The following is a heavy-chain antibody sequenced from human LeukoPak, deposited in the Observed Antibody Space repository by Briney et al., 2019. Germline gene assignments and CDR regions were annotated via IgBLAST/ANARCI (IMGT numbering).Heavy chain of an antibody. V-gene: IGHV3-53*01. CDR1: GFTVSSNY. CDR2: IYSGGST. CDR3: ARRSDYVGFDP. Sequence: PGGSLRLSCAASGFTVSSNYMSWVRQAPGKGLEWVSVIYSGGSTYYADSVKGRFTISRDNSKNTLYLQMNSLRAEDTAVYYYARRSDYVGFDPWGQGTLVTVSS. D-gene: IGHD4-17*01. J-gene: IGHJ5*02.